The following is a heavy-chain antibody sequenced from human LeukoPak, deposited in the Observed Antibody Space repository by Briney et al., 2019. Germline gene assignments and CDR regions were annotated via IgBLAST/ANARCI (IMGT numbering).Heavy chain of an antibody. CDR3: ARVSHSGSYIRPGWGFDY. J-gene: IGHJ4*02. CDR2: ISSSGSTI. V-gene: IGHV3-11*04. Sequence: PGGSLRLSCAASGFTFSDYYMSWIRQAPGKGLEWVSYISSSGSTIYYADSVKGRFTISRDNAKNSLYLQMNSLRAEDTAVYYCARVSHSGSYIRPGWGFDYWGQETLVTVSS. D-gene: IGHD1-26*01. CDR1: GFTFSDYY.